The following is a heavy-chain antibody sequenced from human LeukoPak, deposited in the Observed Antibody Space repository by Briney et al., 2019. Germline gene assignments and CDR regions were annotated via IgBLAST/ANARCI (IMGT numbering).Heavy chain of an antibody. D-gene: IGHD1-20*01. CDR3: ARLLVYNSGGEAFDH. J-gene: IGHJ4*02. Sequence: PGGSLRLSCAASGFTFSRYWMSWVRQAPGKGLEWVANIKQDGSEKYYVDSVKGRFTISRDNAKNSLYLQMSSLRAEDTAVYYCARLLVYNSGGEAFDHWGQGTLVTASS. CDR2: IKQDGSEK. V-gene: IGHV3-7*01. CDR1: GFTFSRYW.